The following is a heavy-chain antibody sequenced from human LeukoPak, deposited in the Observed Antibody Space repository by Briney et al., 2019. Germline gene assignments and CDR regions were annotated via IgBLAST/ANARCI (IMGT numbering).Heavy chain of an antibody. CDR3: ARDLYQLLFGMDV. Sequence: GGSLRLSCAASEFTFSSYSMNWVRQAPGKGLEWVSSISSSSSYIYYADSVKGRFTISRDNAKNSLYLQMNSLRAEDTAVYYCARDLYQLLFGMDVWGQGTTVTVSS. CDR2: ISSSSSYI. CDR1: EFTFSSYS. D-gene: IGHD2-2*01. V-gene: IGHV3-21*01. J-gene: IGHJ6*02.